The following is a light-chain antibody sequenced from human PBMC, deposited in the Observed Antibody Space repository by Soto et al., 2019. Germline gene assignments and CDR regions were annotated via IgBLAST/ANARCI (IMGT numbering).Light chain of an antibody. V-gene: IGKV3-20*01. CDR3: QQYDSSPPT. J-gene: IGKJ1*01. CDR1: QSVNSNY. CDR2: GAS. Sequence: EIVLTQSPGTLSLSPGERATLSCRASQSVNSNYLAWYQRKPGQAPRLLIYGASNRATDIPYRFSASGSGKDFTLTITRLEPEDFAVYSCQQYDSSPPTFGQGTKVEIK.